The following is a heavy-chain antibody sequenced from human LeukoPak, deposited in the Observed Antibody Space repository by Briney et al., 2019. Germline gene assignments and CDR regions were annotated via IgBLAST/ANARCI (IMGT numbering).Heavy chain of an antibody. CDR2: IKTDASEK. J-gene: IGHJ1*01. CDR3: ATYSTRNAREFQS. Sequence: GGSLRLSCAASGFTFSSYSMNWVRQAPGKGLEWVANIKTDASEKYYADSVKGRFTISRDNAKMSLYLQMNSLRVEDTAVYYCATYSTRNAREFQSWGQGTLVTVSS. CDR1: GFTFSSYS. V-gene: IGHV3-7*01. D-gene: IGHD4-11*01.